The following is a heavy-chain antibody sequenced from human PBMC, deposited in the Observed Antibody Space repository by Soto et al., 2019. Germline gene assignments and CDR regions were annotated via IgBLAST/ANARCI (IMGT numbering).Heavy chain of an antibody. CDR3: ASFGWCSGGTCNNGVDI. V-gene: IGHV1-69*08. D-gene: IGHD2-15*01. Sequence: QVQLVQFGAEVKKPGSSVKVSCKASGGTFGRYTISWVRQAPGQGLEWMGRIVPDLGATYYAQKFQDRVTITVDESTGAAYMELSSVRSEDTAVYYCASFGWCSGGTCNNGVDIWGQGTMVTVSS. CDR2: IVPDLGAT. CDR1: GGTFGRYT. J-gene: IGHJ3*02.